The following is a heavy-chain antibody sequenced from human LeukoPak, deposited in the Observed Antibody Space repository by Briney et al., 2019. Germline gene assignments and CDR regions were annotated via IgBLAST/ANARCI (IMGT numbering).Heavy chain of an antibody. V-gene: IGHV3-43*01. CDR2: ICFVVGST. Sequence: GGSLTLAWALSRFTFDDYTMRCVREAPEKGLGCGSRICFVVGSTYYAGSVKLRFTSSRDNSKNSLYLQMKSLRTEDTALYYCAKGTGYEYYFDYWGQGKLVTVSS. J-gene: IGHJ4*02. D-gene: IGHD3-9*01. CDR3: AKGTGYEYYFDY. CDR1: RFTFDDYT.